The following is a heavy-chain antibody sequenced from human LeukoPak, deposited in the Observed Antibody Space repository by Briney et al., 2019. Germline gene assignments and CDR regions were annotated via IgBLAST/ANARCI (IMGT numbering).Heavy chain of an antibody. CDR3: ARRDYYYHYMDV. Sequence: PSETLSLTCTVSGGSISSYYWSWIRQPPGKGLEWIGYIYTSGSTNYNPSLKSRVTISVDTSKNQFSLKLSSVTAADTAVYYCARRDYYYHYMDVWGKGTTVTVSS. CDR2: IYTSGST. V-gene: IGHV4-4*09. J-gene: IGHJ6*03. CDR1: GGSISSYY.